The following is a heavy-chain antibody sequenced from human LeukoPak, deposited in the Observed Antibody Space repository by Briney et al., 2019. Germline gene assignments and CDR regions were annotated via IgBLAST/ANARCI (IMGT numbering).Heavy chain of an antibody. CDR1: GFTFSSYS. V-gene: IGHV3-48*01. CDR3: ARADYDFWSRYYYMDV. J-gene: IGHJ6*03. CDR2: ISSSSSTI. D-gene: IGHD3-3*01. Sequence: PGGSLRFSCAASGFTFSSYSMNWVRQAPGKGLEWVSYISSSSSTIYYADSVKGRFTISRDNAENSLYLQMNSLRAEDTAVYYCARADYDFWSRYYYMDVWGKGTTVTVSS.